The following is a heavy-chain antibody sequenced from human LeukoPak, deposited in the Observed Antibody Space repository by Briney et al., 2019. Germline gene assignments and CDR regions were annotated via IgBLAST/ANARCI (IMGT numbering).Heavy chain of an antibody. CDR3: ARDDGSYSRSPGFDY. V-gene: IGHV1-46*01. CDR1: GYTFTSYY. CDR2: INPSGGGT. Sequence: ASVKVSCKASGYTFTSYYIHWVRQAPGQGLEWMGVINPSGGGTNCAQKFQGSVTMTRDPSTSTVYMELSSLSSEDTAVYYCARDDGSYSRSPGFDYWGQGTLVTVSS. J-gene: IGHJ4*02. D-gene: IGHD1-26*01.